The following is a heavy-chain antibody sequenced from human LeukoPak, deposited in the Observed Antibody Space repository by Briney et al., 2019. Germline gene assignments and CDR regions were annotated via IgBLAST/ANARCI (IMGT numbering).Heavy chain of an antibody. Sequence: GGSLRLSCAASGFTFDDYGMSWVRQAPGKGLEWVAFIRYDGSNKYYADSVKGRFTISRDNSKNTLYLQMNSLRAEDTAVYYCVQQLVLVYWGQGTLVTVSS. D-gene: IGHD6-13*01. V-gene: IGHV3-30*02. J-gene: IGHJ4*02. CDR2: IRYDGSNK. CDR1: GFTFDDYG. CDR3: VQQLVLVY.